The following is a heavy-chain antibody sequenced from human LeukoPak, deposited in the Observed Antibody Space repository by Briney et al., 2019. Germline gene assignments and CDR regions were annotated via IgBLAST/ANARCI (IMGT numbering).Heavy chain of an antibody. V-gene: IGHV4-30-4*08. Sequence: SETLSLTCTVSGGSISSGDYFWNWIRQPPGKGLEWIGYIYYSGTTYYNPSLKSRVTISVDTSKNQFSLKLSSATAADTAVYYCARVEAASSVFFDYWGQGTLVTVSS. CDR1: GGSISSGDYF. CDR2: IYYSGTT. J-gene: IGHJ4*02. D-gene: IGHD6-19*01. CDR3: ARVEAASSVFFDY.